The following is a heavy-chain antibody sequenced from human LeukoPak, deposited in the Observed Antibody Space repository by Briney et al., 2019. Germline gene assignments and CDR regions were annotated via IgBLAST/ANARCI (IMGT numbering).Heavy chain of an antibody. V-gene: IGHV3-21*01. D-gene: IGHD6-19*01. CDR3: ARSWYSSGEFDY. Sequence: GGSLRLSCAASGFTFSSYSMNWVRQAPGKGLEWVSSISSSSYIYYADSVKGRFTIPRDNAKNSLYLQMNSLRAEDTAVYYCARSWYSSGEFDYWGQGTLVTVSS. J-gene: IGHJ4*02. CDR2: ISSSSYI. CDR1: GFTFSSYS.